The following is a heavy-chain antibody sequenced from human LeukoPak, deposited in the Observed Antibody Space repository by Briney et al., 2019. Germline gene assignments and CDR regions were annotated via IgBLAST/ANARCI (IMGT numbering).Heavy chain of an antibody. CDR1: GGSFSGYY. Sequence: SETLSLTCAVYGGSFSGYYWSWIRQPPGKGLEWIGEINHSGSTNYNPSLKSRVTISVDTSKNQFSLKLSSVTAADTAVYYCARRTYYDILTGYYFYYYYYMDVWGKGTTVTISS. CDR2: INHSGST. V-gene: IGHV4-34*01. D-gene: IGHD3-9*01. CDR3: ARRTYYDILTGYYFYYYYYMDV. J-gene: IGHJ6*03.